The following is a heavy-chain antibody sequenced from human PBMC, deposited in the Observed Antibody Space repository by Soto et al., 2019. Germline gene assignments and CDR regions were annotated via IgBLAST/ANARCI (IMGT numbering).Heavy chain of an antibody. CDR2: RIPILGIA. D-gene: IGHD3-22*01. CDR1: GGTFSSYT. Sequence: SVKVSCKASGGTFSSYTISWVRQAPGQGLEWMGRRIPILGIANYAQKFQGRVTITADKSTSTAYMELSSLRSEDTAVYYCASGGYSADSSVYYHYWGQGTLVTVSX. J-gene: IGHJ4*02. V-gene: IGHV1-69*02. CDR3: ASGGYSADSSVYYHY.